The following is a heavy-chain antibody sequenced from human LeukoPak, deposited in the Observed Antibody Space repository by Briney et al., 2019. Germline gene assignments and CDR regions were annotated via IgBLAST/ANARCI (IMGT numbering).Heavy chain of an antibody. CDR3: AKTHYDLLDV. Sequence: GFLRLSCAASGFSFSTSPMSWVRQPPGKGLEWVSAMNNGPGATFYRDSVRGRFTISRDDSKSTLYLQMNSLRAEDTGTYYCAKTHYDLLDVWGQGTTVTVSS. CDR1: GFSFSTSP. D-gene: IGHD5-12*01. CDR2: MNNGPGAT. J-gene: IGHJ6*02. V-gene: IGHV3-23*01.